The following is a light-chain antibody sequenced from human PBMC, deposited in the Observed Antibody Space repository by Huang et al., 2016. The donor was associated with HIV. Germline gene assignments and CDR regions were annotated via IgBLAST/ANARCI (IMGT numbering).Light chain of an antibody. CDR2: AAS. CDR1: QAIAKS. Sequence: DIQMTQSPSSLSASVRNRVTITCRASQAIAKSLAWYQQKPGKAPKLLLYAASRLEIGVPSRFSGSGSGTDYTLTISSLQPEDFATYYCQQYHSTPYTFGQGTKLEIK. CDR3: QQYHSTPYT. V-gene: IGKV1-NL1*01. J-gene: IGKJ2*01.